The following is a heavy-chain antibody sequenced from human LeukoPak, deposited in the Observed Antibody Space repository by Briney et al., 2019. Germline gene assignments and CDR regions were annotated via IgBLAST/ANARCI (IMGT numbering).Heavy chain of an antibody. J-gene: IGHJ5*02. CDR1: GYTFTKYG. CDR3: ARSSYYDSSGDHANWFDP. Sequence: SVTVSCKASGYTFTKYGISWVRQPPAQGLEWMGWISAYNGNTNYAQMLQGRVTMTTDTSTSTAYMELWSLRSGDTAVYYCARSSYYDSSGDHANWFDPWGQGTLVAVSS. CDR2: ISAYNGNT. D-gene: IGHD3-22*01. V-gene: IGHV1-18*01.